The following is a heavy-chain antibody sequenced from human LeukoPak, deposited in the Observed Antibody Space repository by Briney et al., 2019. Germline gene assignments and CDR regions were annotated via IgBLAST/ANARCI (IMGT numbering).Heavy chain of an antibody. Sequence: GGSLRLSCVVSGFTFSGSAVHWVSQASGKGLEWVGRIRRKANNYATAYAASVKGRFTISRDDSKNTAYLQMNSLKTEDTAVYYCTGDNFDSSVKFDYWGQGTLVTVSS. D-gene: IGHD3-22*01. J-gene: IGHJ4*02. V-gene: IGHV3-73*01. CDR2: IRRKANNYAT. CDR3: TGDNFDSSVKFDY. CDR1: GFTFSGSA.